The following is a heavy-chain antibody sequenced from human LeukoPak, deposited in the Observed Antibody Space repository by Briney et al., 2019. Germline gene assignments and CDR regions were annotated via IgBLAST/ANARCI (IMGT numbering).Heavy chain of an antibody. CDR1: GGSFSGYY. J-gene: IGHJ4*02. CDR2: IYYSGST. Sequence: SETLSLTCAVYGGSFSGYYWSWIRQPPGKGLEWIGSIYYSGSTYYNPSLKSRVTISVDTSKNQFSLKLSSVTAADTAVYYCASRDTAMWDYWGQGTLVTVSS. CDR3: ASRDTAMWDY. D-gene: IGHD5-18*01. V-gene: IGHV4-34*01.